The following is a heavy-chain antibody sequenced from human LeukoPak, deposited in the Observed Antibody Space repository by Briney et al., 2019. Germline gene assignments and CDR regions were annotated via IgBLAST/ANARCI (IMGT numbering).Heavy chain of an antibody. CDR2: IRHDGSNK. CDR3: AKGVKHIVVLTAQHYFDY. Sequence: GGSLRLSCAASGFTFGSYGMHWVRQAPGKGLEWVTFIRHDGSNKYYADSVKGRFTISRDNSKNTLYLQMNTLRAEDTAVYYCAKGVKHIVVLTAQHYFDYWGQGTLVTVSS. V-gene: IGHV3-30*02. CDR1: GFTFGSYG. D-gene: IGHD2-21*02. J-gene: IGHJ4*02.